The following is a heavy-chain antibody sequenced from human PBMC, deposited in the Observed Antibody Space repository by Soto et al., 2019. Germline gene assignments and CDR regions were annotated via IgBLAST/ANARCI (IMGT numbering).Heavy chain of an antibody. J-gene: IGHJ6*03. CDR3: AREGGEPWDGDDGYYYYMDV. D-gene: IGHD3-16*01. CDR1: GYTFTGYY. V-gene: IGHV1-2*04. Sequence: QVQLVQSGAEVKKPGASVKVSCKASGYTFTGYYMHWVRQAPGQGLEWVGWSKPNSGGTNYAQKFQGWVTMARDTSSSTASMERSSLRADDTAVYYCAREGGEPWDGDDGYYYYMDVLGKGTTVTVSS. CDR2: SKPNSGGT.